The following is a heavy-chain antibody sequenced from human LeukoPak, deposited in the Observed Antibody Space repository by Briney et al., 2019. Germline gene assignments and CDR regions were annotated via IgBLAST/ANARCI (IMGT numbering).Heavy chain of an antibody. V-gene: IGHV4-59*01. J-gene: IGHJ4*02. Sequence: ASETLSLTCTVSGGSIISYFWSWVRQPPGKGPEWIGYIFDSGTTNYNPSTNYNPSLKSRVTVSLDTSKNHFSLMLSSATAADTAVYFCARGGVTTIAPYDYWGKGILVTVSS. CDR2: IFDSGTTNYNPST. D-gene: IGHD5-12*01. CDR3: ARGGVTTIAPYDY. CDR1: GGSIISYF.